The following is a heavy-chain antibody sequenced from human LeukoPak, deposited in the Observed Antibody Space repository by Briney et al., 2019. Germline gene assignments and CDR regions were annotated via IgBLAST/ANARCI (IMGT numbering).Heavy chain of an antibody. V-gene: IGHV3-15*01. Sequence: KPGGAPRLSFAAPGFTFSYAYMKWVRQAPGKGAGWVGRIKSKGDGGTTDYAAPVKGRFTISRDDSKNMLYLQMNSLTTEDTAVYYCTTVTMVREINWGQGTLVTVSS. J-gene: IGHJ4*02. CDR2: IKSKGDGGTT. CDR3: TTVTMVREIN. CDR1: GFTFSYAY. D-gene: IGHD3-10*01.